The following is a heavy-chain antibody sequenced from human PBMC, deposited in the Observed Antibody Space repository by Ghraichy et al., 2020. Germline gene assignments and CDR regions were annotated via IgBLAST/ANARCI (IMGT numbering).Heavy chain of an antibody. D-gene: IGHD2-8*01. CDR1: GFTFTSYA. J-gene: IGHJ5*02. CDR3: AREETALMVYVNWFDP. V-gene: IGHV3-23*01. Sequence: GGSLRLSCAASGFTFTSYAMSWVRQAPGKGLEWVSVISSNGGSTYYADSVKGRFTISRDNSKNMVYLQMNSLRTEDTAVYYCAREETALMVYVNWFDPWGQGTLVTVSS. CDR2: ISSNGGST.